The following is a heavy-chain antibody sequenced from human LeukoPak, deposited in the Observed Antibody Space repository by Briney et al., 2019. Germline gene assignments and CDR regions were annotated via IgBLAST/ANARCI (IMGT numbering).Heavy chain of an antibody. CDR2: IIPIFGTA. CDR3: ARDQNAGTAVTANFDY. J-gene: IGHJ4*02. Sequence: SVKVSCKASGGTFSSYAISWVRQAPGQGLEWMGGIIPIFGTANYAQKFQGRVTMTRDTSTSTVYMELSSLRSEDTAVYYCARDQNAGTAVTANFDYWGQGTLVTVSS. CDR1: GGTFSSYA. D-gene: IGHD4-17*01. V-gene: IGHV1-69*05.